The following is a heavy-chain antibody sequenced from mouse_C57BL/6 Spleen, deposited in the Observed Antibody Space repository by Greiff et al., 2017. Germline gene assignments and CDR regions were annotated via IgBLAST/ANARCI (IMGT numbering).Heavy chain of an antibody. D-gene: IGHD1-1*01. J-gene: IGHJ4*01. CDR1: GYTFTGYW. CDR2: ILPGSGST. CDR3: ARRFTTVVATNAMDY. V-gene: IGHV1-9*01. Sequence: VKLMESGAELMKPGASVKLSCKATGYTFTGYWIEWVKQRPGHGLEWIGDILPGSGSTNYNEKFTGKATFTADTSSNTAYMQLSSLTTEDSAIYYCARRFTTVVATNAMDYWGQGTSVTVSS.